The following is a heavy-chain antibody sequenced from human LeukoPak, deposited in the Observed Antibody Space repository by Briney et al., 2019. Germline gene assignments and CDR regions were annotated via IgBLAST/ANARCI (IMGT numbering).Heavy chain of an antibody. CDR1: GYTFTSYG. CDR2: ISAYNGNT. Sequence: ASVKVSCKASGYTFTSYGISWVRQAPGQGLEWMGWISAYNGNTNYAQKLQGRVTMTTDTSTSTAYMELRSLRSDDTAVYYRARAAYCSSTSCYTPTYFDYWGQGTLVTVSS. J-gene: IGHJ4*02. CDR3: ARAAYCSSTSCYTPTYFDY. D-gene: IGHD2-2*02. V-gene: IGHV1-18*01.